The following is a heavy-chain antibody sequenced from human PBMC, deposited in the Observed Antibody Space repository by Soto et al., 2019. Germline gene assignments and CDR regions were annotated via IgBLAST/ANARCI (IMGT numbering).Heavy chain of an antibody. CDR3: ARDKLYDFWSGKRYGMDV. J-gene: IGHJ6*02. CDR1: GFTFSSYW. D-gene: IGHD3-3*01. CDR2: IKQDGSEK. Sequence: PGGSLRLSCAASGFTFSSYWMSWVRQAPWKGLEWVANIKQDGSEKYYVDSVKGRFTISRDNAKNSLYLQMNSLRAEDTAGYYCARDKLYDFWSGKRYGMDVWGQGTTVTVSS. V-gene: IGHV3-7*01.